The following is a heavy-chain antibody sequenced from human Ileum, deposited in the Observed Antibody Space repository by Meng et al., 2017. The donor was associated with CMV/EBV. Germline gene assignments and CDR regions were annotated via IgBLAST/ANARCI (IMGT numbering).Heavy chain of an antibody. CDR2: IGVRNGDT. CDR3: AKGRADGVCGEVTLFDY. V-gene: IGHV3-23*01. D-gene: IGHD5-18*01. Sequence: GGSLRLSFEVLGFTFSSHAMSWVRQAPGKGLEWVSTIGVRNGDTHYAQSVKGRFSISRDNSNSTLYLQWNSLRAEDTAMYYCAKGRADGVCGEVTLFDYWGQGTLVTVSS. J-gene: IGHJ4*02. CDR1: GFTFSSHA.